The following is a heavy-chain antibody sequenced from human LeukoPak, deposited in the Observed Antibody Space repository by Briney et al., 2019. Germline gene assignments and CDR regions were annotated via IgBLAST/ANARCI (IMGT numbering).Heavy chain of an antibody. J-gene: IGHJ4*02. Sequence: SQTLSLTCTVSVGSISSSSYYWGWIRQPPGKGLEWIGSIYYSGSTYYNPSLKSRVTISVDTSKNQFSLKVTSVTAADTAVYYCGRGGDDYVWGSYGYTGSHWGQGTLVTVSS. V-gene: IGHV4-39*07. CDR3: GRGGDDYVWGSYGYTGSH. D-gene: IGHD3-16*01. CDR1: VGSISSSSYY. CDR2: IYYSGST.